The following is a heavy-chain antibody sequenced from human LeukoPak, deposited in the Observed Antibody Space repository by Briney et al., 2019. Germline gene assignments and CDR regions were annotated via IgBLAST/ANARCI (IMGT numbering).Heavy chain of an antibody. CDR1: GYTFTNYY. D-gene: IGHD3-3*01. V-gene: IGHV1-46*01. J-gene: IGHJ6*01. Sequence: GASVKVSCKASGYTFTNYYMHWVRQAPGQGLEWMGVINPSGGSTSYAQKFQGRVTMTRDTSTSTVYMDLSSLKSQDTAVYYCARAEWHGMDVWGQGTTVTVSS. CDR3: ARAEWHGMDV. CDR2: INPSGGST.